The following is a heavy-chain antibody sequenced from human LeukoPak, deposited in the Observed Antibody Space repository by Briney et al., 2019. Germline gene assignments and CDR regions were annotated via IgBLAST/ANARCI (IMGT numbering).Heavy chain of an antibody. D-gene: IGHD6-19*01. CDR1: GFTFTSFA. J-gene: IGHJ4*02. Sequence: GRSLRLSCAASGFTFTSFAIHWVRQAPGKGLEWVSSISSGSSYIYYADSVKGRFTISRDNAKNSLYLQMNSLRAEDTAVYYCASVAVAGYFDSWGQGTLVTVSS. CDR3: ASVAVAGYFDS. CDR2: ISSGSSYI. V-gene: IGHV3-21*01.